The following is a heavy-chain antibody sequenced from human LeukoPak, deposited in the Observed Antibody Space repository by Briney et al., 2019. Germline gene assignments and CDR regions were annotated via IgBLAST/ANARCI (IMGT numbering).Heavy chain of an antibody. CDR2: IYQSGST. CDR1: GYSISSGYY. Sequence: KPSETLSLTCAVSGYSISSGYYWGWIRQPPGKGLEWIGSIYQSGSTYYNPSLKSRFTISVDTSKNQFSLKLSSVTATDTAVYYCAGGVLGRYDYWGQGILVTVSS. CDR3: AGGVLGRYDY. J-gene: IGHJ4*02. V-gene: IGHV4-38-2*01. D-gene: IGHD2-8*02.